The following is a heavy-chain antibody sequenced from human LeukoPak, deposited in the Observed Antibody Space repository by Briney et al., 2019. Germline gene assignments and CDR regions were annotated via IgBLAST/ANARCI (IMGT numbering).Heavy chain of an antibody. CDR2: IRYDGSNK. Sequence: GGSLRLSCAVSGFTFSSYEMNWVRQAPGKGLEWVAFIRYDGSNKYYADSVKGRFTISRDNSENTVSLQLNSLRVEDTAVYYCGKGLAYTYPYSGNMDVWGKGTTVTISS. CDR1: GFTFSSYE. CDR3: GKGLAYTYPYSGNMDV. V-gene: IGHV3-30*02. D-gene: IGHD5-18*01. J-gene: IGHJ6*03.